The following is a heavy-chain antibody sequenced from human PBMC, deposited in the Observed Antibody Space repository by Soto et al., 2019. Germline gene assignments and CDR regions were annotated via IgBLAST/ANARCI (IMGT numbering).Heavy chain of an antibody. Sequence: SETLSLTCTVSGGSISSGGYYWSWIRQHPGKGLEWVGYSYYTGSSYYNPSLKSRVTISVDASKNQLSLRLASVTAADTAVYYCARDLRGYSRYDYLDYWGQGIPVTV. CDR2: SYYTGSS. J-gene: IGHJ4*02. CDR3: ARDLRGYSRYDYLDY. D-gene: IGHD5-12*01. CDR1: GGSISSGGYY. V-gene: IGHV4-31*03.